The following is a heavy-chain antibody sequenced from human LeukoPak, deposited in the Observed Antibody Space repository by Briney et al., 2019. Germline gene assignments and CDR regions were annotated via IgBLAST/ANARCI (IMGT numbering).Heavy chain of an antibody. CDR3: AGDECSTSSYKYYYYYMDV. CDR2: IYSGGST. V-gene: IGHV3-66*01. CDR1: GFTVSSNY. D-gene: IGHD2-2*02. Sequence: GGSLRLSCAASGFTVSSNYMSWVRQAPGKGLEWVSVIYSGGSTYYADSVKGRFTISRDNSKNTLYLQMNSLRAEDTAVYYCAGDECSTSSYKYYYYYMDVWGKGTTVTVSS. J-gene: IGHJ6*03.